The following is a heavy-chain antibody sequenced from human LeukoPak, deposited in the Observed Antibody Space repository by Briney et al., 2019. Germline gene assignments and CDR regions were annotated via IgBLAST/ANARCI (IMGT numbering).Heavy chain of an antibody. CDR3: ATTAPNPAVIIAPFLY. CDR1: GGSITDKSYY. V-gene: IGHV4-39*01. Sequence: KPSETLSLTCSVSGGSITDKSYYWGWVRRPPGKGLEWIGNVYNAGATCYNPSLQSRVTISVDTSKNQFSLKLSSVTAADTALYFCATTAPNPAVIIAPFLYWSQGTLVTVSS. J-gene: IGHJ4*02. CDR2: VYNAGAT. D-gene: IGHD2-21*01.